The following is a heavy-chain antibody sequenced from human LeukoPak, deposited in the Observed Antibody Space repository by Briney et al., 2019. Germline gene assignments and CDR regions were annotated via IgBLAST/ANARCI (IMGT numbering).Heavy chain of an antibody. V-gene: IGHV3-30-3*01. Sequence: QPGGSLRLSCAASGFTFSSYAMHWVRQAPGKGLEWVALISYDGSNIFYADSVKGRFTISRDNSKNTLYLQMNSLRVEDTALYYCAREMTTVVGKNFDYWGQGTLVTVSS. J-gene: IGHJ4*02. CDR3: AREMTTVVGKNFDY. CDR2: ISYDGSNI. CDR1: GFTFSSYA. D-gene: IGHD4-23*01.